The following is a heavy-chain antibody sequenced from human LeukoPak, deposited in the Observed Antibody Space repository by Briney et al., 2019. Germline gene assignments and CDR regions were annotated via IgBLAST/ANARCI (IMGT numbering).Heavy chain of an antibody. CDR1: GYAISRGYY. Sequence: SVTLSLTCAFSGYAISRGYYRGSIRQPPGNGLEWIGSIYHSGSTYYNPSLKSRVTISVDTSKNQFSLKLSSVTAADTAVYYCARRKGATYLVDYWGQGTRVTVSS. CDR2: IYHSGST. J-gene: IGHJ4*02. CDR3: ARRKGATYLVDY. V-gene: IGHV4-38-2*01. D-gene: IGHD1-26*01.